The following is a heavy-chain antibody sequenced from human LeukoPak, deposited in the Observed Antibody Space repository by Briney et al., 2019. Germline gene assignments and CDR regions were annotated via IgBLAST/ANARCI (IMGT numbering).Heavy chain of an antibody. J-gene: IGHJ4*02. CDR3: TKDSVAMVTTSDY. D-gene: IGHD5-18*01. CDR2: ISWNSGII. V-gene: IGHV3-9*01. CDR1: GFTFDDYA. Sequence: GGSLRLSCAASGFTFDDYAMHWVRQAPGKGLEWVSGISWNSGIIGYADSVKGRFTTSRDNAKNSLYLQMNSLRPEDTALYYCTKDSVAMVTTSDYWGQGTLVTVSS.